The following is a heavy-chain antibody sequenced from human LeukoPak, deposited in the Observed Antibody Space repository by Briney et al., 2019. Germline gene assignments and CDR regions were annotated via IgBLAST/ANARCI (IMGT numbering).Heavy chain of an antibody. CDR3: VRPDSTGWYEY. J-gene: IGHJ4*02. Sequence: GESLKISCTFSGYTFTSYWIAWVRQMPGKGLEWMGIIYPGDSDTRYSPSFQDQVTISADKSINTAYLQWSGLKASDTAMYYCVRPDSTGWYEYWGQGTLVTVSS. D-gene: IGHD6-19*01. V-gene: IGHV5-51*01. CDR1: GYTFTSYW. CDR2: IYPGDSDT.